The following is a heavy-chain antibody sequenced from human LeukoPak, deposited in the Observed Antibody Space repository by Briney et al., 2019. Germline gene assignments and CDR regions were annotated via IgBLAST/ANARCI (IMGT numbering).Heavy chain of an antibody. Sequence: GGSLRLSCAASGFTFDDYGMSWVRQAPGKGLEWVSGINWNGGSTGYADSVKGRFTISRDNAKNSLYLQMNSLRAEDTAVYYCARRGRYSSSWVYYYYYYMDVWGKGTTVTVSS. CDR1: GFTFDDYG. CDR2: INWNGGST. J-gene: IGHJ6*03. D-gene: IGHD6-13*01. CDR3: ARRGRYSSSWVYYYYYYMDV. V-gene: IGHV3-20*04.